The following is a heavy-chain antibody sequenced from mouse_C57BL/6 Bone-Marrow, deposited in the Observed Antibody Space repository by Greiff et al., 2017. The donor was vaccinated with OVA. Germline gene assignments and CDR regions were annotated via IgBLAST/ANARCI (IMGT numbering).Heavy chain of an antibody. CDR3: ARFYDYERYFDV. D-gene: IGHD2-4*01. Sequence: QVQLQQSGAELVRPGTSVKVSCKASGYAFTNYLLEWVKQRPGQGLEWIGVINPGSGGTNYNEKLKGKATLTADKSSSTAYMQLSSLTSEGSAVYFCARFYDYERYFDVWGTGTTVTVSS. V-gene: IGHV1-54*01. J-gene: IGHJ1*03. CDR1: GYAFTNYL. CDR2: INPGSGGT.